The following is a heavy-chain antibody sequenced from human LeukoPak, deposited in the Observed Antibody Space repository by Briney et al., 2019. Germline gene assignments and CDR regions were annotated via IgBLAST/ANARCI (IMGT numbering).Heavy chain of an antibody. CDR1: GGSFSGYY. Sequence: ETLSLTCAVYGGSFSGYYWSWIRQPPGKGLEWVSSISSSSSYIYYADSVKGRFTISRDNAKNSLYLQMNSLRAEDTAVYYCARDDGSYWGQGTLVTVSS. CDR2: ISSSSSYI. D-gene: IGHD2-15*01. J-gene: IGHJ4*02. CDR3: ARDDGSY. V-gene: IGHV3-21*01.